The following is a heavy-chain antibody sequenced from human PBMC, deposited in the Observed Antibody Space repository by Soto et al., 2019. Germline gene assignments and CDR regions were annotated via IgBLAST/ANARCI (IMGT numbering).Heavy chain of an antibody. CDR3: ASPFADGLYDYLWGSYRYTYHYGMDV. CDR2: IKTNSGGT. Sequence: GGSVEVSCKASGYPFTGDYMHWVRQAPGQGLEWTPSIKTNSGGTNYAQKFQGRVTMTRDTSISTAYMELSRLRSDDTAVYYCASPFADGLYDYLWGSYRYTYHYGMDVWGQGTTVTVSS. D-gene: IGHD3-16*02. CDR1: GYPFTGDY. V-gene: IGHV1-2*02. J-gene: IGHJ6*01.